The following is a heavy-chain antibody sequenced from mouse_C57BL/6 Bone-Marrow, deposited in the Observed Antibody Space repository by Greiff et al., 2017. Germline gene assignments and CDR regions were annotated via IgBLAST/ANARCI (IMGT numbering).Heavy chain of an antibody. V-gene: IGHV3-6*01. Sequence: EVQLQESGPGLVKPSQSLSLTCSVTGYSITSGYYCNWIRQFPGNKLEWMGYISYDGSNNYNPSLKNRISITRDTSKNQFFLKLNSVTTEDTATYYCARDGGSAWFAYWGQGTLVTVSA. CDR2: ISYDGSN. CDR1: GYSITSGYY. CDR3: ARDGGSAWFAY. J-gene: IGHJ3*01. D-gene: IGHD1-1*02.